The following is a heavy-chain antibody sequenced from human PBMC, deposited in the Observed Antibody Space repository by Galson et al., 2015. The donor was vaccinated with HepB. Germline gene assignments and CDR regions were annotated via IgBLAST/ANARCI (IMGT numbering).Heavy chain of an antibody. V-gene: IGHV3-30-3*01. CDR2: ISYDGSNK. CDR1: GFRFSNYA. Sequence: SLRLSCAASGFRFSNYAMHWVRQAPGKGLEWVAVISYDGSNKYYADSAKGRFTISRDNSKNTLYLQMNSLRAEDTAVYYCARGIGSSWFDYWGQGTLVTVSS. J-gene: IGHJ4*02. D-gene: IGHD6-13*01. CDR3: ARGIGSSWFDY.